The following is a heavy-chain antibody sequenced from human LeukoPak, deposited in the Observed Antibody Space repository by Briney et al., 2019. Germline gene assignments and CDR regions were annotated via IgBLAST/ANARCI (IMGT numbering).Heavy chain of an antibody. V-gene: IGHV3-23*01. D-gene: IGHD6-19*01. CDR3: ARSRRDSDWYIDDY. CDR2: ISGSGSST. Sequence: GGLRLSCAASGFTFSSYGMSWVRQAPGKGLEWVSAISGSGSSTYYAASVKGRFTISRDNSKNTLYLQMNSLSAEDTALYYCARSRRDSDWYIDDYWGQGTLVTVSS. CDR1: GFTFSSYG. J-gene: IGHJ4*02.